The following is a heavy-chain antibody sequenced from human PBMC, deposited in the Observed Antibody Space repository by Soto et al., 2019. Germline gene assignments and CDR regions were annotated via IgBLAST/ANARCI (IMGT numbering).Heavy chain of an antibody. CDR3: ASTYSTSWYWFDP. D-gene: IGHD6-13*01. CDR1: GFSLSNAGLG. J-gene: IGHJ5*02. Sequence: QVTVKESGPVLVKPTETLTLTCTVSGFSLSNAGLGVSWIRQPPGKALEWLAHIFSNDEKSYSTSLKSMLTISKDTSKSKVVLTMTNMGPVDTATYYCASTYSTSWYWFDPWGQGTLVTVSS. V-gene: IGHV2-26*04. CDR2: IFSNDEK.